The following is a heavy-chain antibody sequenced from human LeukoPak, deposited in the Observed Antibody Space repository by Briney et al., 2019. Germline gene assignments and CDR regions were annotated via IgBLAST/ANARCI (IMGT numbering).Heavy chain of an antibody. Sequence: GGSLRLSCAASGFTFSDYWMNWVRQAPGKGLEWVSNIKQDGSAQYYVESVKGRFTIARDNAKNSLYLQMNSLRAEDTALYYCARDRGYDGFDIWGPGTTVTVSS. J-gene: IGHJ3*02. V-gene: IGHV3-7*01. CDR3: ARDRGYDGFDI. D-gene: IGHD3-22*01. CDR1: GFTFSDYW. CDR2: IKQDGSAQ.